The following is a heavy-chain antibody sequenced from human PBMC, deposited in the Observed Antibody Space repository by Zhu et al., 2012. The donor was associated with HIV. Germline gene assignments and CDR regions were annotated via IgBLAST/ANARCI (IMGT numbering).Heavy chain of an antibody. D-gene: IGHD1-26*01. CDR3: ARRGVYSGSYYLDY. V-gene: IGHV4-39*07. Sequence: QVHLQESGPGLVKPSETLSLTCTVSSGSFNSSSYYWGWIRQPPGKGLEWIGSIHYSGRTYYNPSLKSRVTISVDTSKNQFSLKLSSVTAADTAVYYCARRGVYSGSYYLDYWGQGTLGHRLL. CDR1: SGSFNSSSYY. J-gene: IGHJ4*02. CDR2: IHYSGRT.